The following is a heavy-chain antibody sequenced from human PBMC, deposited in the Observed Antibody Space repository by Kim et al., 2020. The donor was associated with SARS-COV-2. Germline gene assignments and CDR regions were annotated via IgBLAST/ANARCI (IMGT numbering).Heavy chain of an antibody. CDR3: TRLVDSYYYGMDV. V-gene: IGHV3-73*01. J-gene: IGHJ6*02. CDR1: GFTFSGSA. Sequence: GGSLRLSCAASGFTFSGSAMHWVRQASGKGLEWVGRIRSKANSYATAYAASVKGRFTISRDDSKNTAYLQMNSLKTEDTAVYYCTRLVDSYYYGMDVWGQGTTVTVSS. CDR2: IRSKANSYAT. D-gene: IGHD3-16*02.